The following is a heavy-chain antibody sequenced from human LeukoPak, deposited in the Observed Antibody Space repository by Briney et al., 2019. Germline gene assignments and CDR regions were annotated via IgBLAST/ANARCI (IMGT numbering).Heavy chain of an antibody. V-gene: IGHV3-23*01. D-gene: IGHD3-22*01. CDR1: GVTFSSYA. CDR3: AKGAKSQRITMIVVDY. CDR2: ISGSGGSR. Sequence: GGSLRLSCAASGVTFSSYAMSWVRQAPGKGLEWVSAISGSGGSRYYADSVKGRFTISRDNSKNTLYLQMNSLRAEETAVYYCAKGAKSQRITMIVVDYWGQGTLVTVSS. J-gene: IGHJ4*02.